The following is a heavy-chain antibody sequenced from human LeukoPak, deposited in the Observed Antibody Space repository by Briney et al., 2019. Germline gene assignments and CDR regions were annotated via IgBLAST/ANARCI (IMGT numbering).Heavy chain of an antibody. CDR1: GFAFGVYA. J-gene: IGHJ6*04. V-gene: IGHV3-49*05. CDR3: TSSGVSGSLSVDV. Sequence: KPGRSLTLSCTASGFAFGVYAMSCFRQAPGEGLEWVGFIRSKAYGGTTEYAASVKGRFTISRDDSKSIAYLQMNSLKTEDTAVYYCTSSGVSGSLSVDVWGKGTAVTVSS. CDR2: IRSKAYGGTT. D-gene: IGHD6-6*01.